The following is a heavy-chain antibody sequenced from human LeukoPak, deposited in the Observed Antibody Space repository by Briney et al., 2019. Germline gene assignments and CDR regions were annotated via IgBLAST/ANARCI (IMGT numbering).Heavy chain of an antibody. D-gene: IGHD6-19*01. CDR2: ISSSGSTI. Sequence: GGSLRLSCAASGFTFSSYEMNWVRQAPGKGLEWVSYISSSGSTIYYADSVKGRFTISRDNAKNSLYLQMNSLRAEDTAVYYCAKGPYSSGGGYYFDYWGQGTLVTVSS. CDR1: GFTFSSYE. V-gene: IGHV3-48*03. CDR3: AKGPYSSGGGYYFDY. J-gene: IGHJ4*02.